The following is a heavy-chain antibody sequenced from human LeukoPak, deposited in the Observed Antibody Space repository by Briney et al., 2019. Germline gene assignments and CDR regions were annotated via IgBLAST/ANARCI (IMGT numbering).Heavy chain of an antibody. D-gene: IGHD1-26*01. Sequence: GGSLRLSCAASGFTFSSYAMSWVRQAPGKGLEWVSAISGSGGSTYYADSVKGRFTISRDNSKNTLYLQMNSLRAEGTAVYYCAKDVQWAPRYYFDYWGQGTLVTVSS. CDR2: ISGSGGST. V-gene: IGHV3-23*01. CDR1: GFTFSSYA. J-gene: IGHJ4*02. CDR3: AKDVQWAPRYYFDY.